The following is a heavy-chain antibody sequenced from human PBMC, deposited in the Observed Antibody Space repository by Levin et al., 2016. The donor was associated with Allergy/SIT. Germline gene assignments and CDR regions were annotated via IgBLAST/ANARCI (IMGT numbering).Heavy chain of an antibody. V-gene: IGHV4-59*01. J-gene: IGHJ4*02. CDR3: ARSSRRGFIAFDY. CDR2: IYYSGST. Sequence: WIRQPPGKGLEWIGYIYYSGSTNYNPSLKSRVTISVDTSKNQFSLKLSSVTAADTAVYYCARSSRRGFIAFDYWGQGTLVTVSS. D-gene: IGHD3-10*01.